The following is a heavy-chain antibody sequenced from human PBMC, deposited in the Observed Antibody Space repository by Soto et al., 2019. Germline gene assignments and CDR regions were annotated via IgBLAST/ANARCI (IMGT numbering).Heavy chain of an antibody. J-gene: IGHJ5*02. CDR2: INPKSGDT. Sequence: QVQLVQSGAELKKPGASVKVSCKASGYTFTGYYMHWVRQAPGQGLEWMGWINPKSGDTNYAQKFQGRVTMTRDTSISTAYMELNRLRSDDTAMYYCARSYYDYSSYFDPWGQGALVTVSS. V-gene: IGHV1-2*02. CDR3: ARSYYDYSSYFDP. CDR1: GYTFTGYY. D-gene: IGHD4-4*01.